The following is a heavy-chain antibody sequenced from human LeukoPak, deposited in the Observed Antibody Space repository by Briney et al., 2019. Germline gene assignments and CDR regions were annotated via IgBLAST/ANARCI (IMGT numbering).Heavy chain of an antibody. Sequence: ASVKVSCKASGGTFSSYAISWVRQAPGQGLEWMGWINPNSGGTNYAQKFQGRVTMTRDTSISTAYMELSRLRSDDTAVYYCARERDCGSTSCYVLWGQGTLVTVSS. V-gene: IGHV1-2*02. CDR1: GGTFSSYA. D-gene: IGHD2-2*01. CDR3: ARERDCGSTSCYVL. CDR2: INPNSGGT. J-gene: IGHJ4*02.